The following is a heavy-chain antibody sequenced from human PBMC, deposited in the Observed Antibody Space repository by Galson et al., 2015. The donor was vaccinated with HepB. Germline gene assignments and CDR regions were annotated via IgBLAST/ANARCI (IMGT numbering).Heavy chain of an antibody. J-gene: IGHJ5*02. D-gene: IGHD3-22*01. CDR2: ISSSSSTI. Sequence: SLRLSCAASGFTFSSYSMNWVRQAPGKGLEWVSYISSSSSTIYYADSVKGRFTISRDNAKNSLYLQMNSLRAEDTAVYYCASLDSSGSRNWFDPWGQGTLVTVSS. CDR1: GFTFSSYS. V-gene: IGHV3-48*01. CDR3: ASLDSSGSRNWFDP.